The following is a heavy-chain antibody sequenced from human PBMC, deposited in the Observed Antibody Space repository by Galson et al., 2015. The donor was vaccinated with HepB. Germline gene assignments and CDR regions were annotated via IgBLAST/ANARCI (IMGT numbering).Heavy chain of an antibody. J-gene: IGHJ4*02. CDR3: ARDVGFDY. CDR2: INHSGST. CDR1: GGSFSGYY. Sequence: ETLSLTCAVYGGSFSGYYWSWIRQPPGKGLEWIGEINHSGSTNYNPSLKSRVTISVDTSKNQFSLKLSSVTAADTAVYYCARDVGFDYWGQGTLVTVSS. V-gene: IGHV4-34*01.